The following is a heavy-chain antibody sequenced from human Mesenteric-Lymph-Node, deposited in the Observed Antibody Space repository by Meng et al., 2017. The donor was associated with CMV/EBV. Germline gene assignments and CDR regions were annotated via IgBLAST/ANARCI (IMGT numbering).Heavy chain of an antibody. CDR2: IGGSGGTYST. CDR3: AKDPTSCTNGVCLSWYFDL. Sequence: TYGMSWVRKAQGKGLEWVSLIGGSGGTYSTYYADSVKGRFTISRDNSKNTLYLQMNSLRAEDTAVYYCAKDPTSCTNGVCLSWYFDLWGRGTLVTVSS. D-gene: IGHD2-8*01. V-gene: IGHV3-23*01. CDR1: TYG. J-gene: IGHJ2*01.